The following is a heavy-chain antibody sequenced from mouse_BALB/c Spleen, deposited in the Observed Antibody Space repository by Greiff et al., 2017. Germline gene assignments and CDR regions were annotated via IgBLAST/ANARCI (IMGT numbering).Heavy chain of an antibody. V-gene: IGHV5-9-4*01. CDR2: ISSGGSYT. CDR1: GFTFSSYA. J-gene: IGHJ4*01. CDR3: ARGEKSIYYDYDDGGYAMDY. Sequence: DVHLVESGGGLVKPGGSLKLSCAASGFTFSSYAMSWVRQSPEKRLEWVAEISSGGSYTYYPDTVTGRFTISRDNAKNTLYLEMSSLRSEDTAMYYCARGEKSIYYDYDDGGYAMDYWGQGTSVTVSS. D-gene: IGHD2-4*01.